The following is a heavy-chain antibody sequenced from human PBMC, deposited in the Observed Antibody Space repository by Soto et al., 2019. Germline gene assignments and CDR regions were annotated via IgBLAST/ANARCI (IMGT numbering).Heavy chain of an antibody. D-gene: IGHD3-22*01. CDR3: ARDSIGRHDY. Sequence: QVQLQESGPGLLKTSETLSLTCTVSGGSLRSGSYYWSWIRQPPGKGLEWIGYIYHGGATTYNASLKSRVIISVDTSKTQFSLKVNSVTAADTAGYFCARDSIGRHDYWGQGTPVTVSS. CDR1: GGSLRSGSYY. V-gene: IGHV4-61*01. CDR2: IYHGGAT. J-gene: IGHJ4*02.